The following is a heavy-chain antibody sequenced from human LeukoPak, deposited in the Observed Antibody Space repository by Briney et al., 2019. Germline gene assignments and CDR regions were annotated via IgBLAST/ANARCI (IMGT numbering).Heavy chain of an antibody. CDR2: IYYTVTT. CDR1: GASISSYY. V-gene: IGHV4-59*08. Sequence: KPSGSLSLTCTVSGASISSYYWSWIRQPPGQGLEWIGYIYYTVTTNYNPSLRSRVTISLDTSKNQFSLRLTSVTAADAAIYYCAAGHPVYFNFWGQGTLVT. J-gene: IGHJ4*02. CDR3: AAGHPVYFNF.